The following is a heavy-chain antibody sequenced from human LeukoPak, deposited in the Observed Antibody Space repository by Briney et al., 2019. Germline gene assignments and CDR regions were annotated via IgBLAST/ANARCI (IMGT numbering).Heavy chain of an antibody. D-gene: IGHD6-6*01. Sequence: ASGRGICKNSGYNFTSYYYTLKGPAPGQRVWVVGWINSNSGGTSYAQKFQGRVTLTRDTPTRTAFMELNRLTSDDTAVYYCARTSIAARRADFDYWGQGTVVTVSS. J-gene: IGHJ4*02. CDR2: INSNSGGT. CDR3: ARTSIAARRADFDY. CDR1: GYNFTSYY. V-gene: IGHV1-2*02.